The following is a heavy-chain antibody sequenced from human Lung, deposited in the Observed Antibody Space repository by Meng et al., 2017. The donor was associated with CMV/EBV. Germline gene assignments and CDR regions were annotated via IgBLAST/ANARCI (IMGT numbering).Heavy chain of an antibody. J-gene: IGHJ4*02. Sequence: QVQLQGCGPGVAGPSLSLSVTCTVSGVSMRRGSDVGSWIRQPPGKGVEWIGYIRHSGSTYYNPSLKRRVSISVDTSKNQFSLNLNSMTAADTAVYYCASFDHIPRRNYFDYWGQGTLVTVSS. CDR1: GVSMRRGSDV. V-gene: IGHV4-30-4*01. CDR3: ASFDHIPRRNYFDY. CDR2: IRHSGST. D-gene: IGHD2-21*01.